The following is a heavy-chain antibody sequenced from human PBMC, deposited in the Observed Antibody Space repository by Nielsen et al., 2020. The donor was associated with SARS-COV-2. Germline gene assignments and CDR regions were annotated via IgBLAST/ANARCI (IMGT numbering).Heavy chain of an antibody. V-gene: IGHV3-20*04. J-gene: IGHJ6*02. CDR1: GFSFDDYA. CDR2: VNWNGGTR. Sequence: GGSLRPSCAASGFSFDDYAMSWVRQGPGKGLEWVAGVNWNGGTRFYADSVKGRFTISRDNAKNSLYLQMNSLRAEDTALYYCARYITEYTAMVSYYGMDVRGHGTTVTVSS. D-gene: IGHD5-18*01. CDR3: ARYITEYTAMVSYYGMDV.